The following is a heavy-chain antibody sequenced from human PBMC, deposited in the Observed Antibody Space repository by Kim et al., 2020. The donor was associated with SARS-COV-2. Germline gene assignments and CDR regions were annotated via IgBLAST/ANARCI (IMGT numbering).Heavy chain of an antibody. D-gene: IGHD6-19*01. CDR1: GFTFSSYS. CDR2: ISSSSSTI. V-gene: IGHV3-48*02. CDR3: ARDEGEGQWLEVYFDY. J-gene: IGHJ4*02. Sequence: GGSLRLSCAASGFTFSSYSMNWVRQAPGKGLEWVSYISSSSSTIYYADSVKGRFTISRDNAKNSLYLQMNSLRDEDTAVYYCARDEGEGQWLEVYFDYWGQGTLVTVSS.